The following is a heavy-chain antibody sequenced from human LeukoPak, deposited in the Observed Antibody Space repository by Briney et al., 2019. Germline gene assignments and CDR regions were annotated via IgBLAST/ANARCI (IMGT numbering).Heavy chain of an antibody. CDR2: ISGSGGST. J-gene: IGHJ4*02. Sequence: EPGGSLRLSCAASGFTFSSYAMSWVRQAPGKGLEWVSAISGSGGSTYYADSVKGRFTISRDNSKNTLYLQMNSLRAADTAVYYCARVSAVSADYGDYPFDYWGQGTLVTVSS. D-gene: IGHD4-17*01. CDR3: ARVSAVSADYGDYPFDY. V-gene: IGHV3-23*01. CDR1: GFTFSSYA.